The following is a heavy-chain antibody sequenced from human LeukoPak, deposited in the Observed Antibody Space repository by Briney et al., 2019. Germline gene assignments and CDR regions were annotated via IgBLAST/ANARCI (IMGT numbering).Heavy chain of an antibody. J-gene: IGHJ4*02. CDR3: ARGRYSYGPDY. CDR1: GGSFSGYY. D-gene: IGHD5-18*01. V-gene: IGHV4-34*01. Sequence: SETLSLTCAVYGGSFSGYYWSWLRQPPGKGLEWIGEINHSGSTNYNPSLKSRVTISVDTSKNQFSLKLSSVTAADTAVYYCARGRYSYGPDYWGQGTLVTVSS. CDR2: INHSGST.